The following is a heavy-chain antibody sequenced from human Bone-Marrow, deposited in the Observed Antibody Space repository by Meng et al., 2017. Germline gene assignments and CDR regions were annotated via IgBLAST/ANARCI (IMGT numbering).Heavy chain of an antibody. J-gene: IGHJ1*01. Sequence: VQLVESGGGLVRHGGSLRLSCAASGFSFRNAWMSWARQAPGKGLEWVGRIRSKTDGGTTDYAAPVKGRFTISRDDSKNTLYLQLNSLKIEDTAVYYCTEGRQSWGQGTLVTVSS. CDR3: TEGRQS. CDR1: GFSFRNAW. V-gene: IGHV3-15*01. CDR2: IRSKTDGGTT.